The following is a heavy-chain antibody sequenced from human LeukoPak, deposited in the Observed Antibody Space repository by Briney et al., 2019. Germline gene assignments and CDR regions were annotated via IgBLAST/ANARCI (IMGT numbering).Heavy chain of an antibody. Sequence: NPSETLSLTCAVYGGSFSGYYWSWIRQPPGKGLEWIGEINHSGSTNYNPSLKSRVTISVDTSKNQFSLKLSSVTAADTAVYYCARGPRQGGGMDVWGQGTTVTVSS. J-gene: IGHJ6*02. V-gene: IGHV4-34*01. CDR3: ARGPRQGGGMDV. CDR2: INHSGST. CDR1: GGSFSGYY.